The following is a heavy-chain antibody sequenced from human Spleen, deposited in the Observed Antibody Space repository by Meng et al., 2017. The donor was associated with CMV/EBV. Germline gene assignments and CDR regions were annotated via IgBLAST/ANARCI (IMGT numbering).Heavy chain of an antibody. CDR2: INHSGST. V-gene: IGHV4-34*01. D-gene: IGHD6-13*01. CDR3: ARFTVGYSSSLRWFDP. Sequence: YGGSFRGYYWSWIRQPPGKGLEWIGEINHSGSTNYNPSLKSRVTISVDTSKNQFSLKLSSVTAADTAVYYCARFTVGYSSSLRWFDPWGQGTLVTVSS. CDR1: GGSFRGYY. J-gene: IGHJ5*02.